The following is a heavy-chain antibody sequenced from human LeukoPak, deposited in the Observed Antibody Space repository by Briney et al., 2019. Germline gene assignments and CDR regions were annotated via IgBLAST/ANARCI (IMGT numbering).Heavy chain of an antibody. J-gene: IGHJ4*02. CDR1: GYTFTSYY. D-gene: IGHD3-3*01. CDR3: ARRAPEYYDFWSGYYHPFDY. CDR2: INPSGGST. V-gene: IGHV1-46*01. Sequence: ASVTVSCTASGYTFTSYYMHWVRQAPGQGLEWMGIINPSGGSTSYAQKFQGRVTMTRDTSTSTVYMELSSLRSEDTAVYYCARRAPEYYDFWSGYYHPFDYWGQRTLVTVSS.